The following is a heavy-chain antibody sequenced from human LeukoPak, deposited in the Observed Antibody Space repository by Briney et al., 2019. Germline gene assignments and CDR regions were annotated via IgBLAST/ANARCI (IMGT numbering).Heavy chain of an antibody. CDR2: ISSSSIYI. CDR3: AREERDGYNYYWYFDL. J-gene: IGHJ2*01. Sequence: GGSLRLSCAASGFTFDDYGMTWVRQAPGKGLEWVSSISSSSIYIYYADSVKGRFTISRDNAKNSLYLQISSLRAEDTAMYYCAREERDGYNYYWYFDLWGRGTLVTVSS. D-gene: IGHD5-24*01. V-gene: IGHV3-21*01. CDR1: GFTFDDYG.